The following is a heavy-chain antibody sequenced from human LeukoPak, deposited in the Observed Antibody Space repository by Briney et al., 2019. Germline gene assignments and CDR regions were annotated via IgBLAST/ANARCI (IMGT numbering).Heavy chain of an antibody. V-gene: IGHV1-69*01. CDR2: IIPIFGTA. CDR3: ARDRHGDGYAGY. Sequence: AVKVSCKASGGTFSSYAISWVRQAPGQGLEWMGGIIPIFGTANYAQKFQGSVTITADESTSTAYMELSSLRSEDTAVYYCARDRHGDGYAGYWGQGTPVTVSS. J-gene: IGHJ4*02. D-gene: IGHD2-15*01. CDR1: GGTFSSYA.